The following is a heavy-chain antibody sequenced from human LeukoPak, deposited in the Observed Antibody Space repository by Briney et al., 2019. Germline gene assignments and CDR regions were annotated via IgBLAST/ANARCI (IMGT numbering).Heavy chain of an antibody. CDR2: ISGDGRDI. Sequence: GGSLRLSCAASAFTFSSYGMSWVRQAPGKGLDWVSAISGDGRDIFYADAVKDRFTISRDNSKNTLYLQMNSLRDEDTALYYCAIHGGGTIRIEAFDVWGQGTMVTISS. V-gene: IGHV3-23*01. CDR1: AFTFSSYG. J-gene: IGHJ3*01. D-gene: IGHD3-3*01. CDR3: AIHGGGTIRIEAFDV.